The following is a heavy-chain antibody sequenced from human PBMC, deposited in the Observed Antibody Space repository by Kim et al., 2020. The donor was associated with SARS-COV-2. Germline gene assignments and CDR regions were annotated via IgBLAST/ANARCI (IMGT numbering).Heavy chain of an antibody. V-gene: IGHV3-23*01. Sequence: GSLRLSCAASGFTFSSYAMSWVRQAPGKGLEWVSAISGSGGSTYYADSVKGRFTISRDNSKNTLYLQMNSLRAEDTAVYYCAKLGLVATIPGGEFDYWGQGTLVTVSS. D-gene: IGHD5-12*01. CDR2: ISGSGGST. CDR3: AKLGLVATIPGGEFDY. CDR1: GFTFSSYA. J-gene: IGHJ4*02.